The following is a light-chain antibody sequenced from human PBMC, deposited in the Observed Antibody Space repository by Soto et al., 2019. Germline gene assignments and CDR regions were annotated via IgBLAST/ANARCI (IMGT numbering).Light chain of an antibody. CDR1: QSVSSY. CDR2: ETS. J-gene: IGKJ4*01. Sequence: EIVLTQSPATLSLSPGERASLSCRASQSVSSYLGWYQQKPGQAPRLLIFETSSRATGVPARFSGSGSGTDFTLTISSLEPEDFAVYYCQQRSNWTITFGGGTKVE. CDR3: QQRSNWTIT. V-gene: IGKV3-11*01.